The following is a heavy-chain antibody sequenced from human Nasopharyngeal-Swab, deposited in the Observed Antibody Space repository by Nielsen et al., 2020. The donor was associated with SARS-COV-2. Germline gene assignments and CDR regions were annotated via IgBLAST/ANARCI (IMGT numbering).Heavy chain of an antibody. CDR2: ISSTGTTM. Sequence: GESLKISCAASGFSFSDYYISWIRQAPGKGLEWVSYISSTGTTMYYADSVKGRFTISRDNAKNSLFLEMNSLRAEDTAVYYCARGLRGRTDFDYWGQGTLVTVSP. J-gene: IGHJ4*02. CDR3: ARGLRGRTDFDY. V-gene: IGHV3-11*01. D-gene: IGHD3/OR15-3a*01. CDR1: GFSFSDYY.